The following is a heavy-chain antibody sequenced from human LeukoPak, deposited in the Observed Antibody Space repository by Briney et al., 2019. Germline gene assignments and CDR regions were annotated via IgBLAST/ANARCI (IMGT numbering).Heavy chain of an antibody. Sequence: ASVKVSCKASGYTFTGYYMHWVRQAPGQGLEWMGRINPNSGGTNYAQKFQGRVTMTRDTSISTAYMELSSLRSEDTAVYYCAAGENLLWFGESDYWGQGTLVTVSS. CDR1: GYTFTGYY. D-gene: IGHD3-10*01. CDR2: INPNSGGT. V-gene: IGHV1-2*06. J-gene: IGHJ4*02. CDR3: AAGENLLWFGESDY.